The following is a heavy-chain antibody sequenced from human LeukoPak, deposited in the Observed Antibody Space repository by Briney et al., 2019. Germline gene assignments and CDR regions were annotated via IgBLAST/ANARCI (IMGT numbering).Heavy chain of an antibody. Sequence: GSLRLSCAASGFTVSSNYMSWVRQAPGKGLEWIGEFNHSGSTNYNPSLKSRVTISVDTSKTQFSLKLTSVTAADTAVYYCARLGPGGHGEFDYWGQGILVTVSS. CDR3: ARLGPGGHGEFDY. J-gene: IGHJ4*02. D-gene: IGHD3-10*01. CDR2: FNHSGST. V-gene: IGHV4-34*01. CDR1: GFTVSSNY.